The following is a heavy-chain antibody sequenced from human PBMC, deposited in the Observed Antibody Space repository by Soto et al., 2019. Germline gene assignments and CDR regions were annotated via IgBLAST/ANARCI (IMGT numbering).Heavy chain of an antibody. CDR2: INSDGSST. CDR3: ARDPGKVPAAMQYYYYYYGMDV. Sequence: GGSLRLSCAASGFTFSSYWMHWVRQAPGKGLVWVSRINSDGSSTSYADSVKGRFTISRDNAKNTLYLQMNSLRAEDTAVYYCARDPGKVPAAMQYYYYYYGMDVWGQGTTVTVSS. J-gene: IGHJ6*02. D-gene: IGHD2-2*01. V-gene: IGHV3-74*01. CDR1: GFTFSSYW.